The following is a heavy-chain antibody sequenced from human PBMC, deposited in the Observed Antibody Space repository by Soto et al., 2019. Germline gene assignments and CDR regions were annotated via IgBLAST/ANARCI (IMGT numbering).Heavy chain of an antibody. D-gene: IGHD2-15*01. CDR2: IYYSGST. J-gene: IGHJ4*02. CDR1: GGSIRSYY. V-gene: IGHV4-59*01. Sequence: QVQLQESGPGLVKPSETLSLTCTVSGGSIRSYYWSWIRQPPGKGLEWIGYIYYSGSTNYNPSLKSRVTISVDTSKNRFSLKLTSVTAADTAVYYCVREHCSGGSCYLRGNEYFDYWGQGTLVTVSS. CDR3: VREHCSGGSCYLRGNEYFDY.